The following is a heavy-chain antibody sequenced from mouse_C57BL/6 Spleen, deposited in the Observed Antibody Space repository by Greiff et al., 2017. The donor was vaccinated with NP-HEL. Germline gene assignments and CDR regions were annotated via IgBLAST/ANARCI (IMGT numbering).Heavy chain of an antibody. CDR2: IDPSDSYT. D-gene: IGHD3-2*02. V-gene: IGHV1-69*01. CDR1: GYTFTSYW. J-gene: IGHJ4*01. CDR3: ARGGRDSSGYGAMDY. Sequence: QVQLQQPGAELVMPGASVKLSCKASGYTFTSYWMHWVKQRPGQGLEWIGEIDPSDSYTNYNQKFKGKSTLTVDKSSSTACMQLSSLTSEDSAVYYCARGGRDSSGYGAMDYWGQGTSVTVSS.